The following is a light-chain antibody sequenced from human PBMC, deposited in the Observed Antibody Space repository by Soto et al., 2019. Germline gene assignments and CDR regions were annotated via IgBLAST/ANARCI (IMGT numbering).Light chain of an antibody. Sequence: QSVLTQPASVSGSPGQSITISCTGTSSDVGGYNYVSWYQQHPGKAPKLMIYEVSNRPSGVSNRFSGSKSGNTASLTISGLQAEDEADYYCSSYTSSSILGVFGTGTRSPS. CDR2: EVS. V-gene: IGLV2-14*01. CDR1: SSDVGGYNY. CDR3: SSYTSSSILGV. J-gene: IGLJ1*01.